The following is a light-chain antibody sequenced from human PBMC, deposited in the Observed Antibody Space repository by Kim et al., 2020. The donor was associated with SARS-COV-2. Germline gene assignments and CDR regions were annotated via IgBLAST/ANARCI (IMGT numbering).Light chain of an antibody. J-gene: IGKJ1*01. Sequence: SPLPASVGDRVTITCRATQYVTRGLAWYQQKPGRAPKLLIYVASTLDRGVPSRFRGSGSGTEFTLTINSLQPDDFASYYCQHRQTFGQGTKVDIK. CDR1: QYVTRG. CDR3: QHRQT. CDR2: VAS. V-gene: IGKV1-5*01.